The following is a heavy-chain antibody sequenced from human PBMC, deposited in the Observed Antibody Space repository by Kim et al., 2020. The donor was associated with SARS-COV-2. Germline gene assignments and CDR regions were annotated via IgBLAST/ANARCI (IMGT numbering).Heavy chain of an antibody. Sequence: YSQKLQGRVTITRDTSASTAYMELSSLRSEDTAVYYCARDIGVAVAPFDYWGQGTLVTVSS. J-gene: IGHJ4*02. D-gene: IGHD6-19*01. V-gene: IGHV1-3*01. CDR3: ARDIGVAVAPFDY.